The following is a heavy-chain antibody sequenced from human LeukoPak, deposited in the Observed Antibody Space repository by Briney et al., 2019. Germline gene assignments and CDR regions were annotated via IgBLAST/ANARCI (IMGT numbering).Heavy chain of an antibody. V-gene: IGHV4-59*04. D-gene: IGHD3-3*01. CDR1: GGSISSYY. J-gene: IGHJ4*02. Sequence: SETLSLTCTVSGGSISSYYWSWIRQPPGKGLEWIGNIHYSGTTYYNPSLKSRVTISVDTSKNQFALKLNSVTAADTAVYYCTTWRSGYADYWGQGTLVTVSA. CDR2: IHYSGTT. CDR3: TTWRSGYADY.